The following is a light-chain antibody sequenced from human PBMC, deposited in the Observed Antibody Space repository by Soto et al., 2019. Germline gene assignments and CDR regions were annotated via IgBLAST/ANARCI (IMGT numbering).Light chain of an antibody. CDR1: QSVLYSSNNKNY. CDR2: WAS. Sequence: DIVMTQSPDSLAVSLGERATINCKCSQSVLYSSNNKNYLAWYQQKPGQPPKLLIYWASTRESGVPDRFSGSGSGTEFTLTISSLQAEDVAVYYCQQYYSTPYTFGQGTKLDIK. CDR3: QQYYSTPYT. V-gene: IGKV4-1*01. J-gene: IGKJ2*01.